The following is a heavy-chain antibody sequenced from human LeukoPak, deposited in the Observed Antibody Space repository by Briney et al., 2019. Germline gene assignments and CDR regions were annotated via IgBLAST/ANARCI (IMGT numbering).Heavy chain of an antibody. D-gene: IGHD2-15*01. CDR3: AKRGSSETRWYPFDY. Sequence: GGSLRLSCAASGFTFSYYGMHWVRQVPGKGLEWVAGIQYDGSKQYYGDSVKGRFTVSRDNSKNTLYLQMSSLRVEDTAVYYCAKRGSSETRWYPFDYWGQGTLVTVSS. V-gene: IGHV3-33*05. CDR2: IQYDGSKQ. J-gene: IGHJ4*02. CDR1: GFTFSYYG.